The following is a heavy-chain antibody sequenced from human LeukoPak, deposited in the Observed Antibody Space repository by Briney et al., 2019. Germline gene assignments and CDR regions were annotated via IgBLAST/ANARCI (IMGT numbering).Heavy chain of an antibody. V-gene: IGHV4-59*01. CDR2: IYYSGST. J-gene: IGHJ4*02. D-gene: IGHD6-19*01. CDR1: GGSISSYY. CDR3: ARSEQWLVPFDY. Sequence: SETLSLTCTVSGGSISSYYWSWIRQPPGKGLEWIGYIYYSGSTNYNPSLKSRVTISVDTSKNQFSLKLSSVTAADTAVYYCARSEQWLVPFDYWGQGTLVTVSS.